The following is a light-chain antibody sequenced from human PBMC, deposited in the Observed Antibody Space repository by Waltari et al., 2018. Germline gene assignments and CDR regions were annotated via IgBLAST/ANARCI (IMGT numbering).Light chain of an antibody. CDR3: CSYSGSSSFPYV. J-gene: IGLJ1*01. CDR2: DVI. V-gene: IGLV2-23*02. CDR1: RNHIGFSDL. Sequence: QSALTQPASVSGSPGQSITISCTGSRNHIGFSDLFPRYQQHPGKAPKLIIFDVIKRPSGVSDRFSGSKSGNTASLTISGLETEDDADYYCCSYSGSSSFPYVFGPGTKVTVL.